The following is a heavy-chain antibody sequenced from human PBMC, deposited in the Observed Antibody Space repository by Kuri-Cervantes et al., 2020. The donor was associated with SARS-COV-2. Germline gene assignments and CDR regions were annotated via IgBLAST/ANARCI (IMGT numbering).Heavy chain of an antibody. J-gene: IGHJ6*02. CDR3: ARGRGGYYGSVRRGYYYYGMDV. CDR1: GGTFSSYA. Sequence: ASVKVSCKASGGTFSSYAISWVRQAPGQGLGWMGWISAYNGNTNYAQKLQGRVTMTTDTSTSTAYMELRSLRSDDTAVYYCARGRGGYYGSVRRGYYYYGMDVWGQGTTVTVSS. V-gene: IGHV1-18*01. CDR2: ISAYNGNT. D-gene: IGHD3-10*01.